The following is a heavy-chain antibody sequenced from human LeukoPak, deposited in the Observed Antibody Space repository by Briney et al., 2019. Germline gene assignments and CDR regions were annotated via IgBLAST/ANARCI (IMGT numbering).Heavy chain of an antibody. D-gene: IGHD2-15*01. V-gene: IGHV3-48*03. CDR2: ISSSGETM. J-gene: IGHJ5*02. CDR1: GFTFSNYE. Sequence: GGSLRLSCAASGFTFSNYEIIWVRQAPGKGLEWVSFISSSGETMVYADSVKGRFTISRDNAKNSLYLHMNSLRAEDTAVYYCARGVGYCSGGSCYSWFDPWGQGTLVTVSS. CDR3: ARGVGYCSGGSCYSWFDP.